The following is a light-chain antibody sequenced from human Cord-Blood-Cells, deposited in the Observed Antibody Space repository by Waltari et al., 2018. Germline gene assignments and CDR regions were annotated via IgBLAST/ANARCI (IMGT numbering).Light chain of an antibody. CDR3: AAWDDSLSGLV. V-gene: IGLV1-47*01. J-gene: IGLJ3*02. Sequence: QSVLTPPPSASGPPGQRVTISCSGSSSHIGSNYVYWYQQLPGTAPKLLIYRNNQRPSGVPDRFSGPKSGTSASLAISGLRSEDEADYYCAAWDDSLSGLVFGGGTKLTVL. CDR1: SSHIGSNY. CDR2: RNN.